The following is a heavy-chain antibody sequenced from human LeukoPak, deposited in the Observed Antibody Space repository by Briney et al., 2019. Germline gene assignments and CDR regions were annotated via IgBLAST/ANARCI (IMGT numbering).Heavy chain of an antibody. V-gene: IGHV4-39*01. CDR2: IYYSGST. D-gene: IGHD6-19*01. Sequence: PSETLSLTCTVSGGSISSSSYYWGWIRQPPGKGLEWIGSIYYSGSTYYNPSLKSRVTISVDTSKNQLSLKLSSVTAADTAVYYWARHGRLAVAGLYYYYGMDVWGQGTTVTVSS. CDR1: GGSISSSSYY. J-gene: IGHJ6*02. CDR3: ARHGRLAVAGLYYYYGMDV.